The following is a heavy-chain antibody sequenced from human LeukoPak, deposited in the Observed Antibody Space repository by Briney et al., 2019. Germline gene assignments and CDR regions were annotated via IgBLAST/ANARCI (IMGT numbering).Heavy chain of an antibody. CDR1: GGSIITYY. J-gene: IGHJ5*02. Sequence: SETLSVTCIVSGGSIITYYWSWIRQPPGKGLEWIGYIYYSGNTNYNPSLKSRVTISVATSKNQFSLKLSSVTAADTAVYYCARAVYGNYFDPWGQGTLVTASS. CDR3: ARAVYGNYFDP. V-gene: IGHV4-59*01. CDR2: IYYSGNT. D-gene: IGHD4-11*01.